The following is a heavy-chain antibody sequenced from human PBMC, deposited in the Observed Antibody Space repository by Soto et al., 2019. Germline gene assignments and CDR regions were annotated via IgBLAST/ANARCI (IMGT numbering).Heavy chain of an antibody. D-gene: IGHD3-3*01. J-gene: IGHJ4*02. CDR2: IKQDGSEK. V-gene: IGHV3-7*03. CDR3: ARAVGEVTIFGVVIIGGDDY. CDR1: GFTFSSYW. Sequence: EVQLVESGGGLVQPGGSLRLSCAASGFTFSSYWMSWVRQAPGKGLEWVANIKQDGSEKYYVDSVKGRFTISRDNAKNSLYLQMNSLRAEDTAVYYCARAVGEVTIFGVVIIGGDDYWGQGTLVTVSS.